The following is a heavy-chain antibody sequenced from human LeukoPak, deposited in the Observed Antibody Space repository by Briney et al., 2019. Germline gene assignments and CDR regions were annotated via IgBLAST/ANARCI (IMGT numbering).Heavy chain of an antibody. CDR3: AKPGIAVAGDDDAFDI. Sequence: GGSLRLSCAASGFTFSSYGMHWVRHAPGKGLEWVAVIWYDGSNKYYADSVKGRFTIPRDNSKNTLYLQMNSLRAEDTAVYYCAKPGIAVAGDDDAFDIWGQGTMVTVSS. D-gene: IGHD6-19*01. V-gene: IGHV3-33*06. CDR2: IWYDGSNK. J-gene: IGHJ3*02. CDR1: GFTFSSYG.